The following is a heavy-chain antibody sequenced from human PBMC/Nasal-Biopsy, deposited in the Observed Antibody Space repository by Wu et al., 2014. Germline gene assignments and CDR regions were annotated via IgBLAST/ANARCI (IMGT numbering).Heavy chain of an antibody. CDR1: AHSVNGYY. J-gene: IGHJ3*01. V-gene: IGHV4-4*07. CDR3: ARYTYAYRAFDV. D-gene: IGHD3-16*01. Sequence: TLSLTCTVSAHSVNGYYWTWIRQPAGKGLEWIGRISTSGSTNYNPSLKGRVTMSVDTSKNQFSLKLSSVTAADTAVYYCARYTYAYRAFDVWGQGTMVTVSS. CDR2: ISTSGST.